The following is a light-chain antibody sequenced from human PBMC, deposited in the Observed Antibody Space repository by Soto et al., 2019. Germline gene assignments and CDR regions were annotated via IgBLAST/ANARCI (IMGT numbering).Light chain of an antibody. J-gene: IGKJ1*01. V-gene: IGKV1-9*01. CDR2: AAS. CDR3: QQLNSYPTWT. Sequence: IPLTQSPSSLSASVGDRVTITCRASQGISSYLAWYQQKPGKAPKLLIYAASTLQSGVPSRFSGSGSGTDFTLTISSLQPEDFATYFCQQLNSYPTWTFGQGTKVEIK. CDR1: QGISSY.